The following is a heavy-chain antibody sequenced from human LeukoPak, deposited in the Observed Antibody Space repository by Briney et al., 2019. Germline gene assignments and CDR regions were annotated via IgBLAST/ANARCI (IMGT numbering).Heavy chain of an antibody. CDR3: ASTRDYYDSSGYYPWYAFDI. J-gene: IGHJ3*02. CDR1: GFPFHSYA. D-gene: IGHD3-22*01. Sequence: PGGSLRLSCAASGFPFHSYAMHWVPQAPGKGLEWVAGISYDGSNKYYADSVKGRFTISRDNSKNTLYLQMNSLRAEDTAVYYCASTRDYYDSSGYYPWYAFDIWGQGTMVTVSS. V-gene: IGHV3-30-3*01. CDR2: ISYDGSNK.